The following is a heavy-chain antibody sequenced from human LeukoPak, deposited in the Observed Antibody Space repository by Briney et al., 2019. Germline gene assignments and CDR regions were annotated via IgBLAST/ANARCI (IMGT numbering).Heavy chain of an antibody. CDR3: ARVVGYCGGDCYSSEYAFDI. J-gene: IGHJ3*02. CDR2: IYYSGGT. D-gene: IGHD2-21*02. Sequence: SETLSLTCTVSGGSISSSNYYWGWIRQPPGKGLEWIGSIYYSGGTYYNLSLKSRVTISVDTSKNQFSLKLSSVTAADTAVYYCARVVGYCGGDCYSSEYAFDIWGQGTMGTVSS. V-gene: IGHV4-39*07. CDR1: GGSISSSNYY.